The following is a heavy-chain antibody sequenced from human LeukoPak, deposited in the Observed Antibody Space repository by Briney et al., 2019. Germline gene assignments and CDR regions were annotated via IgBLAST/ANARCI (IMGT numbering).Heavy chain of an antibody. Sequence: GASVKVSCKASGGTFSSYAISWVRQAPGQGLEWMGGIIPIFGTANYAQKSQGRVTMTTDTSTSTAYMELRSLRSDDTAVYYCARAGYCSSTSCTEVLDYYYYGMDVWGQGTTVTVSS. D-gene: IGHD2-2*01. CDR1: GGTFSSYA. J-gene: IGHJ6*02. V-gene: IGHV1-69*05. CDR2: IIPIFGTA. CDR3: ARAGYCSSTSCTEVLDYYYYGMDV.